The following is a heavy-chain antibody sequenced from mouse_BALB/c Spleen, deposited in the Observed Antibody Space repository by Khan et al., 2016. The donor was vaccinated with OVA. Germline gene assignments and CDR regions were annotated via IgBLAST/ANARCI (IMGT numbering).Heavy chain of an antibody. Sequence: EVQLLETGGGLVQPGGSRKLSCAASGFTFSSYGMHWVRQAPEKGLEWVAYISGDSSTIYYADTVKGRFTISRDNPKNTLFLQMTSLMSEDTAMYYCATSYYYGYCFDYWGPGTTLTVSS. CDR3: ATSYYYGYCFDY. D-gene: IGHD1-1*01. V-gene: IGHV5-17*02. CDR1: GFTFSSYG. CDR2: ISGDSSTI. J-gene: IGHJ2*01.